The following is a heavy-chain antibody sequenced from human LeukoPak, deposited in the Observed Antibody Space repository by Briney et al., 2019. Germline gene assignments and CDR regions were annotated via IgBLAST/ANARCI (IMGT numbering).Heavy chain of an antibody. V-gene: IGHV4-59*01. Sequence: SETLSLTCTVSGGSISNYYWRWIRQPPGKGLEWIGYIYYSGSTYYNPSLRSRVTISVDTSKSQFSLNLNSVTAADTAVYYCTRVDTAMSAFDPWGQGTLVTVSS. J-gene: IGHJ5*02. CDR3: TRVDTAMSAFDP. D-gene: IGHD5-18*01. CDR1: GGSISNYY. CDR2: IYYSGST.